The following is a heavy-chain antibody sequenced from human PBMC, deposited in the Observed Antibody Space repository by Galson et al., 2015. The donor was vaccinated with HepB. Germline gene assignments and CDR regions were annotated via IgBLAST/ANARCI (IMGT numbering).Heavy chain of an antibody. CDR2: ISAYNGNT. CDR3: ARVQLWLGSPKFFDY. Sequence: SVKVSCKASGYTFTSYGISWVRQAPGQGLEWMGWISAYNGNTNYAQKLQGRVTMTTDTSTSTAYMELRSLRSDDTAVYYCARVQLWLGSPKFFDYWGQGTLVTVSS. V-gene: IGHV1-18*01. CDR1: GYTFTSYG. J-gene: IGHJ4*02. D-gene: IGHD5-18*01.